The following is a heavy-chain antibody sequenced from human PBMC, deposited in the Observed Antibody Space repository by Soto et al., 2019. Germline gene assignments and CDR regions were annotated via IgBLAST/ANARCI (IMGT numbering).Heavy chain of an antibody. J-gene: IGHJ6*03. CDR1: GGSISSSSYY. V-gene: IGHV4-39*01. Sequence: QLQLQESGPGLVKPSETLSLTCTVSGGSISSSSYYWGWIRQPPGKGLEWIGSIYYSGSTYYNPSLKSRVTISVDTSKNQFSLKLSSVTAADTAVYYCARHDKNTLLTGYLDYYYMDVWGKGTTVTVSS. D-gene: IGHD3-9*01. CDR2: IYYSGST. CDR3: ARHDKNTLLTGYLDYYYMDV.